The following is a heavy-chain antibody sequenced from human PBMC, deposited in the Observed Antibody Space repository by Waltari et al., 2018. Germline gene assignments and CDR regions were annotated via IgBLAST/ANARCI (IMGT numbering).Heavy chain of an antibody. CDR3: ARADDGYSSSSGFDY. CDR1: GGSISSYY. D-gene: IGHD6-6*01. Sequence: QVQLQESGPGLVKPSETLSLTCTVSGGSISSYYWSWIRQPPGKGLEWIGYIYYSGSTNYNPSLKSRGTISVDTSKNQFSLKLSSVTAVDTAVYYCARADDGYSSSSGFDYWGQGTLVTVSS. J-gene: IGHJ4*02. V-gene: IGHV4-59*01. CDR2: IYYSGST.